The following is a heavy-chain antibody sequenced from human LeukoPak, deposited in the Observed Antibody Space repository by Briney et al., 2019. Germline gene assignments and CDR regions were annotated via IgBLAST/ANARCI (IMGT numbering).Heavy chain of an antibody. CDR3: ARTVVVPAALYFDY. CDR2: ISSSSSYI. J-gene: IGHJ4*02. Sequence: GGSLRLSCAASGFTFSSYSMNWVRQTPGKGLEWVSSISSSSSYIYYADSVKGRFTISRDNAKNSLYLQMNSLRAEDTAVYYCARTVVVPAALYFDYWGQGTLVTVSS. V-gene: IGHV3-21*01. CDR1: GFTFSSYS. D-gene: IGHD2-2*01.